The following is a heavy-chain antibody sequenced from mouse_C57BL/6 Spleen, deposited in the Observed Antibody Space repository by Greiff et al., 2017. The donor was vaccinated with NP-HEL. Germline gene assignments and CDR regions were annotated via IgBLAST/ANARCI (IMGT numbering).Heavy chain of an antibody. Sequence: QVQLQQSGPELVKPGASVKISCKASGYAFSSSWMNWVKQRPGKGLEWIGRIYPGDGDTNYIGKFKGKATLTADKSSSTAYMQLSSLTSEDSAVYFCASYGSSLYYFDYWGQGTTLTVSS. D-gene: IGHD1-1*01. CDR1: GYAFSSSW. CDR2: IYPGDGDT. V-gene: IGHV1-82*01. CDR3: ASYGSSLYYFDY. J-gene: IGHJ2*01.